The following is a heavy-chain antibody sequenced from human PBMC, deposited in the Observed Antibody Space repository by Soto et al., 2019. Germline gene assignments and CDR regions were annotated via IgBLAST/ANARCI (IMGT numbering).Heavy chain of an antibody. D-gene: IGHD3-22*01. Sequence: ASVKVSCKXSGYTFTGYYVHWVREAPGQGLEWMGWINPETGGTSYAQKFQGRVTLSRDTSINTLYLQMNSLRAEDTAVYYCANYYDSSGHPPLYGMDVWGQGTTVTVS. CDR2: INPETGGT. CDR1: GYTFTGYY. CDR3: ANYYDSSGHPPLYGMDV. J-gene: IGHJ6*02. V-gene: IGHV1-2*02.